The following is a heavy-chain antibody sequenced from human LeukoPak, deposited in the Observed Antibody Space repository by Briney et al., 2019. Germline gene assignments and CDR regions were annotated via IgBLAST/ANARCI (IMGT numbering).Heavy chain of an antibody. CDR1: GYSFITYW. J-gene: IGHJ4*02. D-gene: IGHD4-17*01. V-gene: IGHV5-51*01. Sequence: GESLKISCKVSGYSFITYWIGWVRQMPGKGLEWMGIIYPGYSDIRYSPSFQGQVTISADKSISTAYLQWSSLKASDTAIYYCARASGDGRFDYWGQGTLVTVSS. CDR2: IYPGYSDI. CDR3: ARASGDGRFDY.